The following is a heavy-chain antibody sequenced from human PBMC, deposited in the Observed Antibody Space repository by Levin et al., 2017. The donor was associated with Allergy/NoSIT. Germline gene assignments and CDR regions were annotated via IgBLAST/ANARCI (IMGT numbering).Heavy chain of an antibody. Sequence: GESLKISCAASGFTFSRSVMHWVRQAPGKGLEWVAVISYDGSNKYYADSVKGRFTISRDNSKNTLYLQMNSLRAEDTAVYYCARGGWELPYDYWGQGTLVTVSS. CDR3: ARGGWELPYDY. J-gene: IGHJ4*02. V-gene: IGHV3-30*04. D-gene: IGHD1-26*01. CDR1: GFTFSRSV. CDR2: ISYDGSNK.